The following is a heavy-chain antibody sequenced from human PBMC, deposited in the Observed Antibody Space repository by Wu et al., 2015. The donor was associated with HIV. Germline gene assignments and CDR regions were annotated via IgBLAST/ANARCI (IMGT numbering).Heavy chain of an antibody. CDR3: ARVIVVRDYYYYYGMDV. D-gene: IGHD2-21*01. CDR1: GYTFSSYD. Sequence: QVQLVQSGAEVKKPGASVKVSCKASGYTFSSYDISWVRQAPGQGFEWMGWINTYNGNTNYAQNLQGRVTMTTDASTTTAYMELRSLRSDDTAVYYCARVIVVRDYYYYYGMDVWGQGTTVTVSS. J-gene: IGHJ6*02. CDR2: INTYNGNT. V-gene: IGHV1-18*01.